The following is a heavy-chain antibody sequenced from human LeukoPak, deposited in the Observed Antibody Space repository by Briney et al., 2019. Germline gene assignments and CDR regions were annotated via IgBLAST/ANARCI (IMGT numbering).Heavy chain of an antibody. Sequence: KPSETLSFTCAVYGGSFSGYYWSWIRHPPGKELEWIGEINHSGSTNYNPSLKSRVTISVDTSKNQFSLKLSSVTAADTAVYYCARGPFARGLGYWGQGTLVTVSS. D-gene: IGHD2/OR15-2a*01. CDR1: GGSFSGYY. J-gene: IGHJ4*02. CDR2: INHSGST. V-gene: IGHV4-34*01. CDR3: ARGPFARGLGY.